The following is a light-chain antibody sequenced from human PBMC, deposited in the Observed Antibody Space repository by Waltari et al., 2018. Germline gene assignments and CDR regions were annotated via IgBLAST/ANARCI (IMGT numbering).Light chain of an antibody. CDR1: QSVSSN. J-gene: IGKJ3*01. CDR3: QQYNNGPCT. V-gene: IGKV3-15*01. Sequence: EIVMTQSPATLSVSPGERATLSCSASQSVSSNLAWYQQKPGQAPRLLIYGASTRATGIPARFSGSGSGTEFTLTISSMQSEDFAVYYCQQYNNGPCTFGPGTKVDIK. CDR2: GAS.